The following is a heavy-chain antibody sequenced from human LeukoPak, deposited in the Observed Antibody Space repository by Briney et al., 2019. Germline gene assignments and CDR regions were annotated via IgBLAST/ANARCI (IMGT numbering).Heavy chain of an antibody. D-gene: IGHD6-13*01. J-gene: IGHJ6*03. CDR2: IYYSGST. V-gene: IGHV4-59*01. Sequence: PSETLSLTCTVSGGSIGSYYWSWIRQPPGKGLEWIGYIYYSGSTNYNPSLKSRVTISVDTSKNQFSLKLSSVTAADTAVYYCAGTTEAHSWRTRYYDYYMDVWGKGTTVTVSS. CDR3: AGTTEAHSWRTRYYDYYMDV. CDR1: GGSIGSYY.